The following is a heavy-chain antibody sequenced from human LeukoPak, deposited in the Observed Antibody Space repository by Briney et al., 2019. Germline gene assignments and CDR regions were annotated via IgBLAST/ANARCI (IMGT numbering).Heavy chain of an antibody. CDR3: ARATMTRDFDY. D-gene: IGHD3-10*01. V-gene: IGHV4-61*02. CDR2: IYSSGTT. J-gene: IGHJ4*02. Sequence: SETLSLTCTVSGGSISSGSYYWNWIRQPAGKGLEWIGRIYSSGTTNYNSSLKSRVTISVDTSKNHFSLELSSVTAADTAVYYCARATMTRDFDYWGQGTLVTVSS. CDR1: GGSISSGSYY.